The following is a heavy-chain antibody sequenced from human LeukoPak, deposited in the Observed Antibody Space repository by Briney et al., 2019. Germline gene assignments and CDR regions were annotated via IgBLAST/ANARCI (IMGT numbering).Heavy chain of an antibody. Sequence: SQTLSLTCAISGDSVSSNSAAWNWIRQSPSRGLEWLGRTYYRSKWYSDYAVSVKSRITINPDTSKNQFSLQLNSVTPEDTAVYYCARGESHYGDYVYWYFDLWGRGTLVTVSS. CDR2: TYYRSKWYS. CDR3: ARGESHYGDYVYWYFDL. V-gene: IGHV6-1*01. J-gene: IGHJ2*01. CDR1: GDSVSSNSAA. D-gene: IGHD4-17*01.